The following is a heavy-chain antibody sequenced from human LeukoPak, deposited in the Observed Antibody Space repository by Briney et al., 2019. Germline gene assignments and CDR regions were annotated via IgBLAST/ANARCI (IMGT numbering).Heavy chain of an antibody. CDR3: ARGFDGYNFFDY. Sequence: TLSLTCTVSGGSISSDDYYWTWIQQPAGKGLEWIGRIYPDGSTTYNPSLKSRVTISLDTSKNQFSLTLSSATAADTAVFYCARGFDGYNFFDYWGQGTLVTVSS. J-gene: IGHJ4*02. D-gene: IGHD5-24*01. CDR2: IYPDGST. V-gene: IGHV4-61*02. CDR1: GGSISSDDYY.